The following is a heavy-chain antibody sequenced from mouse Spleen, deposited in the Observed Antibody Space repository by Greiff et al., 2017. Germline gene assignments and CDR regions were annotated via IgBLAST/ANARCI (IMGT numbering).Heavy chain of an antibody. CDR2: IWSGGST. Sequence: VKLMESGPGLVQPSQSLSITCTVSGFSLTSYGVHWVRQSPGKGLEWLGVIWSGGSTDYNAAFISRLSISKDNSKSQVFFKMNSLQADDTAIYYCARITTATYYYAMDYWGQGTSVTVSS. CDR1: GFSLTSYG. J-gene: IGHJ4*01. CDR3: ARITTATYYYAMDY. D-gene: IGHD1-2*01. V-gene: IGHV2-2*01.